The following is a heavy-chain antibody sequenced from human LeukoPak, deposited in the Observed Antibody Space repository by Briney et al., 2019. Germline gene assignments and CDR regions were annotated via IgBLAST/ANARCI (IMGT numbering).Heavy chain of an antibody. CDR3: ARLDGYCSGGSCYSVSFVDP. D-gene: IGHD2-15*01. V-gene: IGHV4-39*01. CDR2: IYYSGST. J-gene: IGHJ5*02. CDR1: GGSISSSNYY. Sequence: SETLSLTCTVSGGSISSSNYYWGWISQPPGKGLEWIGSIYYSGSTYYNPSLKSRVTISVDTSKNQFSLKLSSVTAADTAVYYCARLDGYCSGGSCYSVSFVDPWGQGTLVTVSS.